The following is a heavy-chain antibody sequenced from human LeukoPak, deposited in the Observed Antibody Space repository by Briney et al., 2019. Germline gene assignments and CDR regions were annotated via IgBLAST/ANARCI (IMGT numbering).Heavy chain of an antibody. J-gene: IGHJ4*02. CDR3: ASAIAVAGRIGVFEY. CDR2: INHRGST. Sequence: PSGTLSLTCAVYGQSLSGYRWNWLRQPPGKGLEWIGEINHRGSTNYNPSLKSRVTISVETSKNQFSLQLSSVTAADTAVYYCASAIAVAGRIGVFEYWGQGTLVTVSS. CDR1: GQSLSGYR. V-gene: IGHV4-34*01. D-gene: IGHD6-19*01.